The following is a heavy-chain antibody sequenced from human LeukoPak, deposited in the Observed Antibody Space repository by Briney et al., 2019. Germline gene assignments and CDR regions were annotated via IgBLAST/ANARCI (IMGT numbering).Heavy chain of an antibody. V-gene: IGHV1-18*04. CDR3: ARDQMPTMVRGVIPPNWFDP. CDR2: ISAYNGNT. CDR1: GYTFTGHY. D-gene: IGHD3-10*01. J-gene: IGHJ5*02. Sequence: GASVKVSCKASGYTFTGHYMHWVRQAPGQGLEWMGWISAYNGNTNYAQKLQGRVTMTTDTSTSTAYMELRSLRSDDTAVYYCARDQMPTMVRGVIPPNWFDPWGQGTLVTVSS.